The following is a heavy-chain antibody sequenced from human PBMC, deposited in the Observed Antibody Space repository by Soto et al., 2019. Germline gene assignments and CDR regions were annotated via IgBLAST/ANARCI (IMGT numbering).Heavy chain of an antibody. D-gene: IGHD2-2*01. J-gene: IGHJ6*03. CDR2: TYFRSRWYN. V-gene: IGHV6-1*01. CDR1: GDSVSSNTAA. CDR3: ARDLESANSTYYYYMDV. Sequence: SQTLSLTCAISGDSVSSNTAAWHWIRQSPSRGLEWLGRTYFRSRWYNDYAVSVKSRITINADTSKNQFSLHLNSVSPEDTAVYYSARDLESANSTYYYYMDVSGKGTTFTVSS.